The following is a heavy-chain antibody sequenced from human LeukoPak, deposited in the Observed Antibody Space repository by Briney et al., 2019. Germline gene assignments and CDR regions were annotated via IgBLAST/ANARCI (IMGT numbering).Heavy chain of an antibody. J-gene: IGHJ6*03. V-gene: IGHV3-21*05. CDR3: ARVAQGATTENYFYYYMDV. CDR2: ISSRSSHI. D-gene: IGHD4-11*01. CDR1: GFTFSSYE. Sequence: PGGSLRLSCAASGFTFSSYEMNWVRQAPGKGLEWVSYISSRSSHIYIADSVKGRFTISRDNAKNSLFLQMSSLRVEDTAVYYCARVAQGATTENYFYYYMDVWGKGTTVTVSS.